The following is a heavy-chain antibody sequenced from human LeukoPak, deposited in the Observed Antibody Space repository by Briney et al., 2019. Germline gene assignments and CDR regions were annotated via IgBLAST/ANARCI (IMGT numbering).Heavy chain of an antibody. CDR2: IVVGSGNT. D-gene: IGHD3-3*01. J-gene: IGHJ6*02. Sequence: SVKVSCKASGFTFTSSAMQWVRQARGQRLERIGWIVVGSGNTNYAQKFQERVTITRDMSTSTAYMELSSLRSEDTAVYYCAADFWSGYSTSYYYYGMDVWGQGTTVTISS. CDR1: GFTFTSSA. CDR3: AADFWSGYSTSYYYYGMDV. V-gene: IGHV1-58*02.